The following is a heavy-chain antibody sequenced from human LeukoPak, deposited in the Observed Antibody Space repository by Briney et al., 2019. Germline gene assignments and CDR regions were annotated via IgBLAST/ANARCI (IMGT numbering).Heavy chain of an antibody. CDR1: VGSISSYY. CDR3: ARATAGTGYYFDY. J-gene: IGHJ4*02. CDR2: IYHSGST. Sequence: SETLSLTCTVSVGSISSYYWSWIRQPPGKGLEWIGYIYHSGSTNYNPSLKSRVTISVDRSKNQFSLKLSSVTAADTAVYYCARATAGTGYYFDYWGEGTLVTVSS. D-gene: IGHD6-13*01. V-gene: IGHV4-59*01.